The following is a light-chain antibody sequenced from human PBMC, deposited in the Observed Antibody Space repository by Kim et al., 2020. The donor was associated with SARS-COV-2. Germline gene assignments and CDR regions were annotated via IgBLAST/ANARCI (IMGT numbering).Light chain of an antibody. CDR2: GTN. CDR3: MLYVGSGVWV. CDR1: SGSVSTSHY. J-gene: IGLJ3*02. V-gene: IGLV8-61*01. Sequence: GGTVTLTCGLSSGSVSTSHYPSWHQQTPGQAPRTLICGTNIRSSGVPDRFSGSILGNKAALTITGAQADDESDYYCMLYVGSGVWVFGGGTQLTVL.